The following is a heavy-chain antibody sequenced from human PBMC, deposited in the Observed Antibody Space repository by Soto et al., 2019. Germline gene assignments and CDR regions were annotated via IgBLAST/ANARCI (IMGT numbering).Heavy chain of an antibody. D-gene: IGHD3-10*01. V-gene: IGHV4-30-4*01. CDR1: GGSISSGDYY. Sequence: SETLSLTCTVSGGSISSGDYYWSWIRQPPGKGLEWIGYIYYSGSTYYNPSLKSRVTISVDTSKNQFSLKLSSVTAADTAVYYCARENNMVRGTTPFDYWGQGTLVTVSS. CDR3: ARENNMVRGTTPFDY. J-gene: IGHJ4*02. CDR2: IYYSGST.